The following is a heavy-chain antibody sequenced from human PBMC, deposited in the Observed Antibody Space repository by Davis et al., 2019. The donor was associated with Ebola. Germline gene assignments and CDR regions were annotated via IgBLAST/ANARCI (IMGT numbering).Heavy chain of an antibody. CDR2: IYYSGST. D-gene: IGHD3-10*01. CDR3: ARDGSGSYYRYYYGMDV. J-gene: IGHJ6*04. CDR1: GGSISGYY. Sequence: MPSETLSLTCTVSGGSISGYYWSWIRQHPGKGLEWIGYIYYSGSTYYNPSLKSRVTISVDTSKNQFSLKLSSVTAADTAVYYCARDGSGSYYRYYYGMDVWGKGTTVTVSS. V-gene: IGHV4-31*03.